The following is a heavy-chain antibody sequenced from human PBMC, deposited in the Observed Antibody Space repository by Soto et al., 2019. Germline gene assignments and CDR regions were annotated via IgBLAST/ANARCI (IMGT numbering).Heavy chain of an antibody. CDR1: GYTFTSYA. Sequence: ASVNVSCKASGYTFTSYAISWVRPAPGQGLEWMGWISAYNGNTNYAQKLQGRVTMTTDTSTSTAYMELRSLRSDDTAVYYCARDRYEATVTTVDDWGQGTLVTVSS. D-gene: IGHD4-17*01. CDR3: ARDRYEATVTTVDD. J-gene: IGHJ4*02. V-gene: IGHV1-18*04. CDR2: ISAYNGNT.